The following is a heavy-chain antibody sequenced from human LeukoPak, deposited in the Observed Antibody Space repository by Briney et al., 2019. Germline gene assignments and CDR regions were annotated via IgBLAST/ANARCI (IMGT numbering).Heavy chain of an antibody. CDR2: ISSSGSTI. CDR1: GFTFSDYY. D-gene: IGHD5-18*01. CDR3: ARDPRGYSYGVDY. V-gene: IGHV3-11*04. J-gene: IGHJ4*02. Sequence: GGSLRLSCAASGFTFSDYYMSWIRQAPGKGLEWVSYISSSGSTIYYADSVKGRFTISRDNAKNLLYLQMNSLRAEDTAVYHCARDPRGYSYGVDYWGQGTLVTVSS.